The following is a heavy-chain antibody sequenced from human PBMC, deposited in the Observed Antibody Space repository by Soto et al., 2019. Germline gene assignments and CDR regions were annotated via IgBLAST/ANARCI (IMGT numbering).Heavy chain of an antibody. CDR1: GGTFSSYA. V-gene: IGHV1-69*12. CDR2: IIPIFGTA. D-gene: IGHD4-17*01. J-gene: IGHJ4*02. Sequence: VQLVQSGAEVKKPGSSVKVSCKASGGTFSSYAISWVRQAPGQGLEWMGGIIPIFGTANYAQKFQGRVTITADESTRTAYMELSSLRSEDTAVYYCARGLEPTTVTTEPFDYWGQGTLVTVSS. CDR3: ARGLEPTTVTTEPFDY.